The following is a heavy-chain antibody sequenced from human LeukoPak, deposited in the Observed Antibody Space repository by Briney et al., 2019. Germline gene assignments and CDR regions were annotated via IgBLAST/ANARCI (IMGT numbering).Heavy chain of an antibody. Sequence: PGGSLRLSCAASGFTFSSYSMNWVRQAPGKGLEWVSSISSSTNYMYYADSVKGRSTISRDNAKNSLYLQMNSLRAEDAAMYYCARGLVVAGFDYWGQGTLVTVSS. V-gene: IGHV3-21*01. J-gene: IGHJ4*02. D-gene: IGHD6-19*01. CDR1: GFTFSSYS. CDR3: ARGLVVAGFDY. CDR2: ISSSTNYM.